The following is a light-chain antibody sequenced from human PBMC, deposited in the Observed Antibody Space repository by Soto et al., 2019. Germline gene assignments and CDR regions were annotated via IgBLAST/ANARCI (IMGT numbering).Light chain of an antibody. CDR1: QSIINW. V-gene: IGKV1-5*03. J-gene: IGKJ5*01. CDR2: QAS. Sequence: DIPMTQSPSTLAASVGDRGTITCRASQSIINWLAWYQQKPGKAPRFLIHQASVLETGVPSRFSGSGSETEFALTINSLQPDDFGVYYCQQYLNFPITFGQGTRLEI. CDR3: QQYLNFPIT.